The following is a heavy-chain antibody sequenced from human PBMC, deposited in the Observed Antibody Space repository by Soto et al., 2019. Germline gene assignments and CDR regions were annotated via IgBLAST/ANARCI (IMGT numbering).Heavy chain of an antibody. CDR2: IYYSGST. J-gene: IGHJ6*02. Sequence: PSETLSLTCTVSGSSVSSGSYYWSWIRQLTGKGLEWIGYIYYSGSTNYHPSLKSRLTISVDTSKNQFSLKLSSVTAADTAVYYCARDHVDTAMVFYYGMDVWGQGTTVTVSS. V-gene: IGHV4-61*01. CDR1: GSSVSSGSYY. CDR3: ARDHVDTAMVFYYGMDV. D-gene: IGHD5-18*01.